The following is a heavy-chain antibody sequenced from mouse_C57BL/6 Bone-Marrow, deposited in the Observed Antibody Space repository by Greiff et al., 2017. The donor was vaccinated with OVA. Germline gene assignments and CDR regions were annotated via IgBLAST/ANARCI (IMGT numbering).Heavy chain of an antibody. CDR1: GYSFTSYY. CDR3: AYSNCEDDY. Sequence: QVQLQQSGPELVKPGASVKISCKASGYSFTSYYIHWVKQRPGQGLEWIGWIYPGSGNTKYNEKFKGKATLTADTSSSTAYMQLSSLPSEDSAVYYCAYSNCEDDYWGQGTTLTVSS. J-gene: IGHJ2*01. CDR2: IYPGSGNT. D-gene: IGHD2-5*01. V-gene: IGHV1-66*01.